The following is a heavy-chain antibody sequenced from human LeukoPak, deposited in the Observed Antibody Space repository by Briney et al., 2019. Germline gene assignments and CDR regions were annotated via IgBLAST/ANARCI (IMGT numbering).Heavy chain of an antibody. J-gene: IGHJ4*02. CDR1: GFTFNNYA. CDR3: PKGCASTGCYTSEH. Sequence: PGGSLRLSCAASGFTFNNYAMSWVRQAPGRGLEWVSTISGSGDSTYYADSVKGRFTISRDNSKNTQYLQMNSLRPEDTAVYYCPKGCASTGCYTSEHWGQGTLVTVPS. D-gene: IGHD2-2*02. CDR2: ISGSGDST. V-gene: IGHV3-23*01.